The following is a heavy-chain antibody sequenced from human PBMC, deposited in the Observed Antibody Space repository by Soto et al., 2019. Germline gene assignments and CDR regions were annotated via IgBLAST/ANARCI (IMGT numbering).Heavy chain of an antibody. CDR1: GFTFSSYI. CDR2: ISSSSSTI. CDR3: AREGPMIVVVITDTYLDY. J-gene: IGHJ4*02. V-gene: IGHV3-48*02. D-gene: IGHD3-22*01. Sequence: GGSLRLSWAASGFTFSSYIMNWVGQAPGKGLEWVSYISSSSSTIYYADSVKGRFTISRDNAKNSLYLQMNSLRDEDTAVYYCAREGPMIVVVITDTYLDYWGQGTLVTVSS.